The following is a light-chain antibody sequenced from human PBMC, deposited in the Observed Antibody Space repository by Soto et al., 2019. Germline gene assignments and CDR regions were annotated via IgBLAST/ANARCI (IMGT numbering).Light chain of an antibody. V-gene: IGKV1-5*03. CDR3: QQYNNSPWT. Sequence: DIQMTQSPSTLSASVGDRVTITCRASQNINRWLAWYQQKPGKVPKPLIYKASSLESGVPSRFSGSGAGTEYTLTIRSLQPDDFATYYCQQYNNSPWTFGQGTKVEI. J-gene: IGKJ1*01. CDR1: QNINRW. CDR2: KAS.